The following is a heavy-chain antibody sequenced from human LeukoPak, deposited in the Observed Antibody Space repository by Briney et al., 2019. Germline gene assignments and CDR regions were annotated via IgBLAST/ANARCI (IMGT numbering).Heavy chain of an antibody. D-gene: IGHD4-17*01. CDR2: ISASGVNT. CDR3: ARHYGDYVYYFDY. J-gene: IGHJ4*02. V-gene: IGHV3-23*01. CDR1: GFTFSSYA. Sequence: GGSLRLSCAASGFTFSSYAMDWVRRAPGKGLEWVSDISASGVNTYYADSVKGRFTISRDNSMNTLFLEMNSLRAEDTAVYYCARHYGDYVYYFDYWGQGTLVTVSS.